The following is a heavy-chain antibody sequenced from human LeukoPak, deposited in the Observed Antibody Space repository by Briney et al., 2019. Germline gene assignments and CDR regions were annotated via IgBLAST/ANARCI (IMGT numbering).Heavy chain of an antibody. J-gene: IGHJ6*03. CDR3: ARGRELLWFGELYCYYLDV. V-gene: IGHV3-48*01. CDR1: GFTFSSYS. CDR2: ISSSSSTI. Sequence: PGGSLRLSCAASGFTFSSYSMNWVRQAPGKGLEWVSYISSSSSTIYYADALKGLCTISRDNAKNSLYLQMNRRGADDTAWSYAARGRELLWFGELYCYYLDVWGKGTTVTVSS. D-gene: IGHD3-10*01.